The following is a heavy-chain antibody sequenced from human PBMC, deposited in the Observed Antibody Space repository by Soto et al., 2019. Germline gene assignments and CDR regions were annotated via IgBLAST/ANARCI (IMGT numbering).Heavy chain of an antibody. V-gene: IGHV3-64*04. J-gene: IGHJ3*02. D-gene: IGHD3-22*01. CDR2: ISSNGGST. Sequence: GGSLRLSCSASGFTFSSYAMHWVRQAPGKGLEYVSAISSNGGSTYYADSVKGRFTISRDNSKNTLYLQMNSLRAEDTAVYYCAKDFYPRYYYDSSGYFGAFDIWGQGTMVTVSS. CDR3: AKDFYPRYYYDSSGYFGAFDI. CDR1: GFTFSSYA.